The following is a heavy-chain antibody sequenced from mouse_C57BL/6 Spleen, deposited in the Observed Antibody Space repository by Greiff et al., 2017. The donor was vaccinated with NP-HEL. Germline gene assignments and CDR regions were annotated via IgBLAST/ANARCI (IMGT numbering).Heavy chain of an antibody. V-gene: IGHV1-82*01. CDR3: ARVTTGRAMDY. CDR2: IYPGDGDT. Sequence: QVQLKQSGPELVKPGASVKISCKASGYAFSSSWMNWVKQRPGKGLEWIGRIYPGDGDTNYNGKFKGKATLTADKSSSTAYMQLSSLTSEDSAVYFCARVTTGRAMDYWGQGTSVTVSS. D-gene: IGHD1-1*01. CDR1: GYAFSSSW. J-gene: IGHJ4*01.